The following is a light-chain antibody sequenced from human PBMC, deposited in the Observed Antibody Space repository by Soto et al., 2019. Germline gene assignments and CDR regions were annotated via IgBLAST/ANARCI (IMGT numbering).Light chain of an antibody. CDR2: EVT. CDR1: SSDVGGYNY. J-gene: IGLJ1*01. CDR3: SSYTSSSTYV. Sequence: QSALTQPASVSGSPGQSITIPCTGTSSDVGGYNYVSWYQQHPAKAPKLMIYEVTWRPSGVSNRFSGSKSGNTASLTISGLQAEDEADYYCSSYTSSSTYVFGTGTRSPS. V-gene: IGLV2-14*01.